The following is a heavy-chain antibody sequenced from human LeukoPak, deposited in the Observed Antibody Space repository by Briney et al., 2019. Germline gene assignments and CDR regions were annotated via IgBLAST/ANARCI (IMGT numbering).Heavy chain of an antibody. V-gene: IGHV4-61*02. CDR3: ARVSTGITGTTRSNYFDY. D-gene: IGHD1-20*01. Sequence: PSETLSLTCTVSGGSISSGSYYWSWIRQPAGKGLEWIGRIYTSGSTNYNPSLKSRVTISVDTSKNQFSLKLSSVTAADTAVYYCARVSTGITGTTRSNYFDYWGQGTLVTVSS. CDR1: GGSISSGSYY. CDR2: IYTSGST. J-gene: IGHJ4*02.